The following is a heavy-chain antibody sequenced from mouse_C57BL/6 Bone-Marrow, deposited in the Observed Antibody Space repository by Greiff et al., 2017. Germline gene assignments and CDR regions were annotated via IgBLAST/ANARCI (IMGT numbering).Heavy chain of an antibody. CDR3: AEGLTKVVATDY. J-gene: IGHJ2*01. D-gene: IGHD1-1*01. Sequence: ESGPGLVKPSQSLSLTCSVTGYSITSGYYWNWIRQLPGNKLEWMGYISYDGSNNYNPSLKNRISITRDTSKNQFFLKLNTVTTEDTAAYYYAEGLTKVVATDYWGQGTTLTVSS. CDR1: GYSITSGYY. V-gene: IGHV3-6*01. CDR2: ISYDGSN.